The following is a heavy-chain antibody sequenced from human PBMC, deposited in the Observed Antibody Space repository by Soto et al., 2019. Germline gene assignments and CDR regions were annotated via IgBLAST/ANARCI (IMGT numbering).Heavy chain of an antibody. CDR2: IVVGSGNT. CDR3: AVLRYSDPRGDY. V-gene: IGHV1-58*01. D-gene: IGHD1-26*01. CDR1: GFTFTSSA. J-gene: IGHJ4*02. Sequence: SVEVSCKXSGFTFTSSAVQWVRQARGQRLEWIGWIVVGSGNTNYAQKFQERVTITRDMSTSTAYMELSSLRSEDTAVYYCAVLRYSDPRGDYWGQGTLVTVSS.